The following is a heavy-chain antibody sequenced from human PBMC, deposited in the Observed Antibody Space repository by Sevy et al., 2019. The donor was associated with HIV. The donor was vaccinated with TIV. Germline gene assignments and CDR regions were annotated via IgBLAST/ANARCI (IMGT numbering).Heavy chain of an antibody. V-gene: IGHV3-7*01. CDR2: INEDGSRL. Sequence: LSLTCVASGFTFSGSWMTWVRQAPGKGLERIAFINEDGSRLGYVDSVRGRFTISRENTKNSLYLQMNSLRAEDTAVYFCARDRAYSALDYWGQGTLVTVSS. J-gene: IGHJ4*02. CDR1: GFTFSGSW. D-gene: IGHD5-18*01. CDR3: ARDRAYSALDY.